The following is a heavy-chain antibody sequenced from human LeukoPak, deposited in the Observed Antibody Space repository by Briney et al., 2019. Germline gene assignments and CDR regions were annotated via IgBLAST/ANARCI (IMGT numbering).Heavy chain of an antibody. V-gene: IGHV4-39*07. CDR3: ARDCERTTVTRGPGWLDP. Sequence: PSETLSLTCTVSGGSISSSSYYWGWIRQPPGKGLEWIGSIYYSGSTYYNPSLKSRVTISVDTSKNQFSLKLSSVTAADTAVYYCARDCERTTVTRGPGWLDPWGQGTLVTVSS. D-gene: IGHD4-17*01. CDR2: IYYSGST. J-gene: IGHJ5*02. CDR1: GGSISSSSYY.